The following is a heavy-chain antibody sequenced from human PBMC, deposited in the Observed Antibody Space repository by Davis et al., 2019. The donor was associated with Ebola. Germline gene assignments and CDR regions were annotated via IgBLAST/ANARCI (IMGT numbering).Heavy chain of an antibody. V-gene: IGHV3-49*03. CDR3: TRDTVTTTGQYYYYYGMDV. CDR1: GFTFGDYA. J-gene: IGHJ6*02. D-gene: IGHD4-11*01. CDR2: IRSKAYGGTT. Sequence: PGGSLRLSCTASGFTFGDYAMSWFRQAPGKGLEWVGFIRSKAYGGTTEYAASVKGRFTISRDDSKSIAYLQMNSLKTEDTAVYYCTRDTVTTTGQYYYYYGMDVWGQGTTVTVSS.